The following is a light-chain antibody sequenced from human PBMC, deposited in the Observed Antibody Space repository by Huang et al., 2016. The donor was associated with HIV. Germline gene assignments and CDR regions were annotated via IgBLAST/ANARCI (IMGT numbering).Light chain of an antibody. J-gene: IGKJ3*01. V-gene: IGKV1-33*01. CDR3: QQYNNLPT. CDR1: QEIRNY. Sequence: DIQMTESPYSLSASVGDRVTITCQSSQEIRNYLHWYQKKPGKAPKVLIYDASNLEQGGPSRFSGSGSGTDFTFTISSLQPEDIATYYCQQYNNLPTFGPGTKVHIK. CDR2: DAS.